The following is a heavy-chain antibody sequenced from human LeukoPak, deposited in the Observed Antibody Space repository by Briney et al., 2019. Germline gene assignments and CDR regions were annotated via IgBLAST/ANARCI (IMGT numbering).Heavy chain of an antibody. CDR3: ARGLGYDYVWGSYRFAFDY. V-gene: IGHV1-69*06. D-gene: IGHD3-16*02. CDR1: GGTFSSYA. J-gene: IGHJ4*02. Sequence: SVKLSCKSSGGTFSSYAISWVRQAPGQGLEWMGGIIPIFGTANYAQKFQGRVTITADKSTSTAYMELSSLRSEDTAVYYCARGLGYDYVWGSYRFAFDYWGQGTLVTVSS. CDR2: IIPIFGTA.